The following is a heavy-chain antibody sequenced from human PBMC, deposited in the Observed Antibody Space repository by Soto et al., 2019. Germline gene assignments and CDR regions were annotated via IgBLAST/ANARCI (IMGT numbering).Heavy chain of an antibody. J-gene: IGHJ3*02. D-gene: IGHD3-9*01. CDR2: INHSGST. CDR3: ARGGYYDILTGYYRRGRGIGAFDI. V-gene: IGHV4-34*01. Sequence: SETLSLTCAVYGGSFSGYYWSWIRQPPGKGLEWIGEINHSGSTNYNPPLKSRVTISVDTSKNQFSLKLSSVTAADTAVYYCARGGYYDILTGYYRRGRGIGAFDIWGQGTMVTVSS. CDR1: GGSFSGYY.